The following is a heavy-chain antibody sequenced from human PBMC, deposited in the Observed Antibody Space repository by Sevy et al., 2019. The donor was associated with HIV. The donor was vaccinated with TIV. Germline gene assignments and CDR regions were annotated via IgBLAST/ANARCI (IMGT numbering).Heavy chain of an antibody. D-gene: IGHD3-16*01. Sequence: ASVKVSCKASGYTFTSYDINWVRQAAGQGLEWMGWMNPNSGNTGYEPKFQGRGTMTRNNSISAAYMELSNRRSEETAVYYGARAAGSWSCIYALDGWGQGTTVTVSS. J-gene: IGHJ6*02. V-gene: IGHV1-8*01. CDR3: ARAAGSWSCIYALDG. CDR2: MNPNSGNT. CDR1: GYTFTSYD.